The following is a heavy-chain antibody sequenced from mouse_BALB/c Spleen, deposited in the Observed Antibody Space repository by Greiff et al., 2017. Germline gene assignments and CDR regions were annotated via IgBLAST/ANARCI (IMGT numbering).Heavy chain of an antibody. CDR2: IWGDGST. V-gene: IGHV2-6-7*01. J-gene: IGHJ4*01. D-gene: IGHD2-14*01. CDR1: GFSLTGYG. CDR3: ARGKVRPGFYYAMDY. Sequence: QVQLQQSGPGLVAPSQSLSITCTVSGFSLTGYGVNWVRQPPGKGLEWLGMIWGDGSTDYNSALKSRLSISKDNSKSQVFLKMNSLQTDDTARYYCARGKVRPGFYYAMDYWGQGTSVTVSS.